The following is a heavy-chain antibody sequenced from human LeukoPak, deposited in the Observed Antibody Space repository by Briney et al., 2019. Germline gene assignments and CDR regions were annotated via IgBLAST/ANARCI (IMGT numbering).Heavy chain of an antibody. CDR2: ISGSGRDT. V-gene: IGHV3-23*01. Sequence: PGGSLRLSCAASGFTFSSYAMSWVRQAPVKGLEWVSGISGSGRDTYYADSVKGRFTISRDNSKNTLYLQMNSLRADDTAVYYCATNYYDSRGYFPDFDYWGQGALVSVSS. D-gene: IGHD3-22*01. CDR1: GFTFSSYA. J-gene: IGHJ4*02. CDR3: ATNYYDSRGYFPDFDY.